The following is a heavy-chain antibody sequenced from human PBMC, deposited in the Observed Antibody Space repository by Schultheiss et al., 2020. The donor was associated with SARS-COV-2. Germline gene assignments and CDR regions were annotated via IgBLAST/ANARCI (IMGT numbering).Heavy chain of an antibody. Sequence: ASVKVSCKTSGGTFSSYAISWVRQAPGQGLECMGWISAYNGNTNYAQKLQGRVTMTTDTSASTAYMELSSLRSEDTAVYYCARDPGISDSSGYYFFRPYWYFDLWGRGTLVTVSS. CDR3: ARDPGISDSSGYYFFRPYWYFDL. V-gene: IGHV1-18*01. D-gene: IGHD3-22*01. CDR2: ISAYNGNT. J-gene: IGHJ2*01. CDR1: GGTFSSYA.